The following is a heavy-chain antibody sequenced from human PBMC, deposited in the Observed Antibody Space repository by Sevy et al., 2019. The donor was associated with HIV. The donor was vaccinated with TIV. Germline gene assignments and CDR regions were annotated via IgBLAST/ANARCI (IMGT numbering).Heavy chain of an antibody. CDR2: IKQDGNEK. V-gene: IGHV3-7*01. J-gene: IGHJ4*02. D-gene: IGHD3-22*01. CDR1: GFNLSPYW. CDR3: ASNTYHYDSNTYYPVY. Sequence: GGSLRLSCVASGFNLSPYWMTWVRQAPGKGLEWVANIKQDGNEKYYVDSVKGRFTVSRDNAKNDLYLQMYSLRVEDTAVYFCASNTYHYDSNTYYPVYWGQGTRVTVSS.